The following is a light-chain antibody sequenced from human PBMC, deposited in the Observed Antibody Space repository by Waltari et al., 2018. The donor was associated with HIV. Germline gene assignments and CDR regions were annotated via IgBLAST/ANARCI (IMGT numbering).Light chain of an antibody. CDR2: QDS. CDR3: QAWDSSTWV. CDR1: TLGVQF. V-gene: IGLV3-1*01. Sequence: SYELTQPPSGSVSPAPTATIPSSGDTLGVQFPCWYQQKTGQSPVLVTYQDSKRPSGIPERVSGSNSGNTATLTISGTQAMDEADYYCQAWDSSTWVFGGGTKLTVL. J-gene: IGLJ3*02.